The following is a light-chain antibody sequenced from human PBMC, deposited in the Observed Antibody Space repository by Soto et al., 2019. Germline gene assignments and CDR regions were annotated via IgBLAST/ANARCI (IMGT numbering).Light chain of an antibody. CDR3: QQYYSTPLT. CDR1: QSVLYSSNNKNY. V-gene: IGKV4-1*01. Sequence: DIVMTQSPDSLAVSLGERATINCKSSQSVLYSSNNKNYLAGYQQKPGQPPKLLIYWASTRESGVPDRFSGSGSGTDFTLTISSLQAEDVAVYYCQQYYSTPLTCGGGTKGEIK. CDR2: WAS. J-gene: IGKJ4*01.